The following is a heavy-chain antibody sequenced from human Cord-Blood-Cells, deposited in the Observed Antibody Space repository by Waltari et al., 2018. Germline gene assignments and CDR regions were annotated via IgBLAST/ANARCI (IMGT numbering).Heavy chain of an antibody. CDR1: GSTFSSYW. J-gene: IGHJ2*01. V-gene: IGHV3-7*01. CDR3: ARSGYSYGYWYFDL. CDR2: IKQDGSEK. Sequence: EVQLVESGGGWVQPGGSLRLSCAAFGSTFSSYWMSWVGQAPGKGLEWVANIKQDGSEKYYVDSVKGRFTISRDNAKNSLYLQMNSLRAEDTAVYYCARSGYSYGYWYFDLWGRGTLVTVSS. D-gene: IGHD5-18*01.